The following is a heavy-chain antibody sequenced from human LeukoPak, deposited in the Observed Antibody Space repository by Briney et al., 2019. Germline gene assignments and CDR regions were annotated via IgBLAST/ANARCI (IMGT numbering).Heavy chain of an antibody. CDR3: ARDYYGSGSYSSDY. Sequence: ASVKVSCKASGYTFTGYDIHWVRQAPGQGLQWIGWINPNTGATNYAQEFQGRVTMTRDTSIGTVHMELSRLRSDDTAVYYCARDYYGSGSYSSDYWGQGTLVTVSS. CDR1: GYTFTGYD. V-gene: IGHV1-2*02. D-gene: IGHD3-10*01. CDR2: INPNTGAT. J-gene: IGHJ4*02.